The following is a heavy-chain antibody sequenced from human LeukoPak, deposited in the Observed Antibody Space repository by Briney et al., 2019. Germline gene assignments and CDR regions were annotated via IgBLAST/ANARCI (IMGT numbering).Heavy chain of an antibody. D-gene: IGHD2-2*01. J-gene: IGHJ5*02. CDR2: IYPGDSDT. V-gene: IGHV5-51*01. CDR3: ASLYCSSTSCYEGWFDP. Sequence: GESLKISCKGSGYSFTSYWIGWVRQMPGNGLEWMGIIYPGDSDTRYSPSFQGQVTISADKSISTAYLQWSSLKASDTAMYYCASLYCSSTSCYEGWFDPWGQGTLVTVSS. CDR1: GYSFTSYW.